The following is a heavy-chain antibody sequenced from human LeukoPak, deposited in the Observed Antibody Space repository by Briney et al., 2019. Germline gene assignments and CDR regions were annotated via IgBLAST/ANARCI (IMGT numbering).Heavy chain of an antibody. Sequence: GASVKVSCKASGHTFTSYAMHWVRQAPGQRLEWMGWINAGNGNTKYSQEFQGRVTISRDTSASTAYMELSSLRSEDMAVYYCARVVKYSSGPLTDLLPYYFDSWGQGTLVTVSS. CDR3: ARVVKYSSGPLTDLLPYYFDS. J-gene: IGHJ4*02. CDR2: INAGNGNT. CDR1: GHTFTSYA. V-gene: IGHV1-3*03. D-gene: IGHD6-19*01.